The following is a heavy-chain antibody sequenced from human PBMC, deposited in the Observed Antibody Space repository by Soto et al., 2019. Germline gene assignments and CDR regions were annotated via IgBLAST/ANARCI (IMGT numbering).Heavy chain of an antibody. D-gene: IGHD3-3*01. CDR1: EFAFSTIY. V-gene: IGHV3-74*01. CDR2: ISSDGTDT. J-gene: IGHJ4*02. CDR3: ARDPASNGRSALDY. Sequence: EVQLVESGGGLVQPGGSLRLSCVASEFAFSTIYMHWVRQVPGKGLVWVARISSDGTDTNYADSVKGRFTISRDNAKNMLFLQMNSLSAEDTAVYYCARDPASNGRSALDYWGQGTLVTVSS.